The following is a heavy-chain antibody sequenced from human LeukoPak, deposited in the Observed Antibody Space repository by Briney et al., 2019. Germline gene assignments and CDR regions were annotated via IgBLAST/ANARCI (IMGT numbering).Heavy chain of an antibody. CDR3: AKTWIQLWLPDY. D-gene: IGHD5-18*01. CDR1: GFTFSSYW. Sequence: GGSLRLSCAASGFTFSSYWMHWVRQAPGKGLEWVSAISGSGGSTYYADSVKGRFTISRDNSKNTLYLQMNSLRAEDTAVYYCAKTWIQLWLPDYWGQGTLVTVSS. J-gene: IGHJ4*02. CDR2: ISGSGGST. V-gene: IGHV3-23*01.